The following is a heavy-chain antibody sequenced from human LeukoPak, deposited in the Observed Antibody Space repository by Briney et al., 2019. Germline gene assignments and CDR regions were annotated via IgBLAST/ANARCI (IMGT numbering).Heavy chain of an antibody. Sequence: GGSLRLSCAASGFTFSSYAMSWVRQAPGKGLEWVSAISGSGGSTYYADSVKGRFTISRDNSKNTLYLQMNSLRAEDTAVYYCAKARHQLLYYYYYMDVWGKGTTVTVSS. D-gene: IGHD2-2*01. CDR2: ISGSGGST. V-gene: IGHV3-23*01. CDR3: AKARHQLLYYYYYMDV. J-gene: IGHJ6*03. CDR1: GFTFSSYA.